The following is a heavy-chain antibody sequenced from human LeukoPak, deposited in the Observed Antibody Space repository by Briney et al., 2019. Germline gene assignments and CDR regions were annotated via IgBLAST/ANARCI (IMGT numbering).Heavy chain of an antibody. CDR3: VRDFSGYTYYMDI. J-gene: IGHJ6*03. CDR2: LYSSGST. CDR1: GGSINSGNYH. V-gene: IGHV4-61*02. D-gene: IGHD3-22*01. Sequence: PSETLSLTFTVSGGSINSGNYHWSWIRQPAGKGLEWIGRLYSSGSTKYNPSLKSRVTISGDTSDNQISLELSSVTAADTAVYYCVRDFSGYTYYMDIWGKGTTVTVSS.